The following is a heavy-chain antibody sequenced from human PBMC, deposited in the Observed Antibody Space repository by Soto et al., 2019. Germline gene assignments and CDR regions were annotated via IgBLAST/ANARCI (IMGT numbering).Heavy chain of an antibody. CDR1: GYTFTSYG. D-gene: IGHD6-19*01. V-gene: IGHV1-18*01. CDR3: ARFLPPYSSGPHAFDI. CDR2: ISAYNGNT. Sequence: ASVKVSCKASGYTFTSYGISWVRQAPGQGLEWMGWISAYNGNTNYAQKLQGRVTMTTDTSTSTAYMELRSLRSDDTAVYYCARFLPPYSSGPHAFDIWGQGTMVTVSS. J-gene: IGHJ3*02.